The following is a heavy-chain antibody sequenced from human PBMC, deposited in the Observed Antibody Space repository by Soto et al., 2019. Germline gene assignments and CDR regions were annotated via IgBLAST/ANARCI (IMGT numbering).Heavy chain of an antibody. V-gene: IGHV1-3*01. J-gene: IGHJ5*02. CDR2: INAGNGNT. CDR3: AGVPRLRIEWFDP. CDR1: GYTFTSYA. D-gene: IGHD3-16*01. Sequence: QVQLVQSGAEVKKPGASVKVSCKASGYTFTSYAMHWVRQAPGQRLEWMGWINAGNGNTKYSQKFQGRVTITRDTSASTAYMELSSLRSEDTAVYYCAGVPRLRIEWFDPWGQGTLVTVSS.